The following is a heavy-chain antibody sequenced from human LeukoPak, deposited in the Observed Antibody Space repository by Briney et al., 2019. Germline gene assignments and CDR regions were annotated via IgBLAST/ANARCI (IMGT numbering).Heavy chain of an antibody. CDR1: GGSFSDYS. Sequence: PSETLSLTCAVYGGSFSDYSWTWIRQSPGKALEWIGDIIHSGSSHYNPSLKSRVTISVDTSKNQFSLKLTSVTAADTAVYFCARGSPGYWGQGTLVTVSS. J-gene: IGHJ4*02. V-gene: IGHV4-34*01. CDR3: ARGSPGY. CDR2: IIHSGSS.